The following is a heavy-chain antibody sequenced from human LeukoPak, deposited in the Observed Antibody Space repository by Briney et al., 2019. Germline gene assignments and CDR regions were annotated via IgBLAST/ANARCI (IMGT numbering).Heavy chain of an antibody. CDR1: GFTFGDYA. V-gene: IGHV3-49*03. CDR3: TRDPHYYHGNPHDF. J-gene: IGHJ4*02. CDR2: IRSKDHGRTT. Sequence: PGGSLRLSCTASGFTFGDYALSWFRRAPGKGLEWLSFIRSKDHGRTTEYAASVKGRFTISRDDSNSIAYLQMNSLIIEDTAVYFCTRDPHYYHGNPHDFWGQGTRVTVSS. D-gene: IGHD4-23*01.